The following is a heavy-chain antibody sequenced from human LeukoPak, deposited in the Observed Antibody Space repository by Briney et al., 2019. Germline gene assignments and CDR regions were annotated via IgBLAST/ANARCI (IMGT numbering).Heavy chain of an antibody. V-gene: IGHV4-59*01. J-gene: IGHJ4*02. CDR1: GGSISSYY. Sequence: SETLSLTCTVSGGSISSYYWSWIRQPPGKGLEWIGDIYYSGSTNYNPSLKSRGTISVDTSKNQFSLKLSSVTAADTAVYYCARMRDSSGFSYPDYGGQGTLVTVSA. D-gene: IGHD3-22*01. CDR2: IYYSGST. CDR3: ARMRDSSGFSYPDY.